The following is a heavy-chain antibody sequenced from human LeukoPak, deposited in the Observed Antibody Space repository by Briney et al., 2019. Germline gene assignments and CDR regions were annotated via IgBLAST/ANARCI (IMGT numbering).Heavy chain of an antibody. V-gene: IGHV1-69*13. CDR1: GGTFSSYA. CDR2: IIPIFGTA. CDR3: ASGYYYGSGSYYNVDY. D-gene: IGHD3-10*01. Sequence: SVKVSCKASGGTFSSYAISWVRQAPGQGLEWMGGIIPIFGTANYAQKFQGRVTITADESTSTAYMELSSLRSKDTAVYYCASGYYYGSGSYYNVDYWGQGTLVTVSS. J-gene: IGHJ4*02.